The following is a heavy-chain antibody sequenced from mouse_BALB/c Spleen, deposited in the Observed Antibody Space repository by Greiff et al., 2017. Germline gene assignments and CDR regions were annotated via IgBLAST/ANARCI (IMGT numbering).Heavy chain of an antibody. CDR3: ARMVRLYAMDY. D-gene: IGHD1-2*01. J-gene: IGHJ4*01. CDR2: ISTYYGDA. Sequence: QVQLQQSGAELVRPGVSVKISCKGSGYTFTDSAMHWVKQSHAKSLEWIGVISTYYGDASYNQKFKGKATMTVDKSSSTAYMELARLTSEDSAIYYCARMVRLYAMDYWGQGTSVTVSS. V-gene: IGHV1S137*01. CDR1: GYTFTDSA.